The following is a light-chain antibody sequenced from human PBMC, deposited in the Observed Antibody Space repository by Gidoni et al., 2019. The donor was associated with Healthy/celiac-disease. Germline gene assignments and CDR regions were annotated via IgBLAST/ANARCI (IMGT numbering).Light chain of an antibody. CDR1: QSISSY. CDR2: AAS. J-gene: IGKJ1*01. V-gene: IGKV1-39*01. Sequence: IQMTQSPSSLSASVGDRVTITCRASQSISSYLNWYQQKPGKAPKLLIYAASSLQSGVPSRFSGSGSGTDFTLTISSLQPEDFATYYCQQSYSTPRTFGQGTKVVNQT. CDR3: QQSYSTPRT.